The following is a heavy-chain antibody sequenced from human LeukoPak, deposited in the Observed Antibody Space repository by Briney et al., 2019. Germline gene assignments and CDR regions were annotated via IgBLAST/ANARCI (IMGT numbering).Heavy chain of an antibody. V-gene: IGHV3-53*01. Sequence: PGGSLRLSCTVSGFTFSSNSMGWVRRAPGKGLEWVSFIYSGGNTHNSDSVKGRFTISRDNSKNTLYLQMNSLRAEDTAVYYCARRAGDYSHPYDYWGQGTLVTVSS. J-gene: IGHJ4*02. CDR3: ARRAGDYSHPYDY. CDR2: IYSGGNT. D-gene: IGHD3-22*01. CDR1: GFTFSSNS.